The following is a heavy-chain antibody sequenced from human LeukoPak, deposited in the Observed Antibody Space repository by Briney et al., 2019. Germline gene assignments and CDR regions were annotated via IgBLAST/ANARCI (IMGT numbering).Heavy chain of an antibody. D-gene: IGHD5-18*01. CDR2: INPSGGST. Sequence: GASVKVSCKASGYTFTSYYVHWVRQAPGQGLEWMGIINPSGGSTSYAQKFQGRVTMTRDTSTSTVYMELSSLRSEDTAVYYCAREGDSYGYGTGVRFDYWGQGTLVTVSS. J-gene: IGHJ4*02. CDR1: GYTFTSYY. CDR3: AREGDSYGYGTGVRFDY. V-gene: IGHV1-46*01.